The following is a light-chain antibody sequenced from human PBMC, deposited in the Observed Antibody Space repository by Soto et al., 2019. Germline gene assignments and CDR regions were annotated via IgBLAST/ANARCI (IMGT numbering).Light chain of an antibody. Sequence: DIQMTQSPSTLPASVGDRVTITCRASQSISTWLAWYQQKPGKAPNLLIYKAPYLASGVPSRFSGGGSGTEFTLTISSLQPDDFATYYCQQYNSYSRTFGQGTKVDIK. CDR1: QSISTW. CDR3: QQYNSYSRT. CDR2: KAP. V-gene: IGKV1-5*03. J-gene: IGKJ1*01.